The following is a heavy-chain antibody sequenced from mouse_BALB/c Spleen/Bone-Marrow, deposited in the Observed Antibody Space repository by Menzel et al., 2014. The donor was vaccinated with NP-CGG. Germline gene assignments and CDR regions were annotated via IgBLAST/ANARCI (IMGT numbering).Heavy chain of an antibody. J-gene: IGHJ3*01. V-gene: IGHV1-4*01. CDR2: INPSSGYT. D-gene: IGHD2-1*01. CDR3: AAGYYGNSGWFAY. CDR1: DYTFTSYT. Sequence: QVHVKQSGAELARPGASVKMSCKASDYTFTSYTMHWVKQRPGQGLEWIGYINPSSGYTNYNQKFKDKATLTADKSSSTAYMQLSSLTSEDSAVYYCAAGYYGNSGWFAYWGQGTLVTVSA.